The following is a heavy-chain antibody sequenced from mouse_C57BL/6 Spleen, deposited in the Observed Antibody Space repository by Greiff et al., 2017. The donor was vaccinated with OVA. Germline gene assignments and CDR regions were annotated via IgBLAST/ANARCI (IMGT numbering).Heavy chain of an antibody. V-gene: IGHV1-69*01. CDR3: ARTSYYSNYGYFDV. Sequence: QVQLQQPGAELVMPGASVKLSCKASGYTFTTYIMHWVKQRPGQGLEWIGEIDPSDSYTNYNQKFKGKSTLTVDKSSSTAYMQLSSLTSEDSAVYYCARTSYYSNYGYFDVWGTGTTVTVSS. CDR2: IDPSDSYT. CDR1: GYTFTTYI. J-gene: IGHJ1*03. D-gene: IGHD2-5*01.